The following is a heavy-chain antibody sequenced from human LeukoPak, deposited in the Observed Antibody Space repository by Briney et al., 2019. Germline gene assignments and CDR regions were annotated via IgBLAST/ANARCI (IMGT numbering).Heavy chain of an antibody. CDR2: IRYDGSNK. V-gene: IGHV3-30*02. J-gene: IGHJ4*02. D-gene: IGHD3-22*01. CDR1: GFTFSSYG. CDR3: ARAHYYDSSGYYDY. Sequence: GGSLRLSCAASGFTFSSYGMHWVRQAPGKGLEWVAFIRYDGSNKYYADSVKGRFTISRDNSKNTLYLQMNSLRVEDTAVYYCARAHYYDSSGYYDYWGQGTLVTVSS.